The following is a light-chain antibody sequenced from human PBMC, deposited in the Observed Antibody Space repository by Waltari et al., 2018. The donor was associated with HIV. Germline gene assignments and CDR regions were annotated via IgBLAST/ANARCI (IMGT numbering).Light chain of an antibody. Sequence: VLTQSPDPLAVSLGEKAPISCQSSQTVLYNSNNKNHLAWYQQKAGQPPKLLIYWASIREIGVPERFSGSGSGTDFNLTISSLRADDVAVYYCQQFFTFPRTFGQGTKVEI. J-gene: IGKJ1*01. V-gene: IGKV4-1*01. CDR1: QTVLYNSNNKNH. CDR2: WAS. CDR3: QQFFTFPRT.